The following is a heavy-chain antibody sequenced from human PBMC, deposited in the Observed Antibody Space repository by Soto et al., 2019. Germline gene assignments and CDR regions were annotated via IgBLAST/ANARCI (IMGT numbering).Heavy chain of an antibody. V-gene: IGHV3-49*03. J-gene: IGHJ4*02. CDR2: IRSKAYSGTA. Sequence: GGSLRLSCTASGFTFGDYAMSWFRQAPGKGLEWVGFIRSKAYSGTAEYAASVKGRFTMSRDDSKNIAYLQMNSLKTEDTAVYYCSRDRSGITMIRGVADYWGQGTLVTVSS. CDR1: GFTFGDYA. CDR3: SRDRSGITMIRGVADY. D-gene: IGHD3-10*01.